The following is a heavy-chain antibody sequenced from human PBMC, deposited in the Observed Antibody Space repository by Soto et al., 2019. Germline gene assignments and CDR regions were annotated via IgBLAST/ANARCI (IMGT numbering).Heavy chain of an antibody. CDR3: ARGGFSGCSSTSCYAFTDHYYYGMDV. V-gene: IGHV5-51*01. CDR1: GYSFTSYW. D-gene: IGHD2-2*01. Sequence: PGESLKISCKGSGYSFTSYWIGWVRQMPGKGLEWMGIIYPGDSDTRYSPSFQGQVTISADKSISTAYLQWSSLKASDTAMYYCARGGFSGCSSTSCYAFTDHYYYGMDVWGQGTTATVSS. J-gene: IGHJ6*02. CDR2: IYPGDSDT.